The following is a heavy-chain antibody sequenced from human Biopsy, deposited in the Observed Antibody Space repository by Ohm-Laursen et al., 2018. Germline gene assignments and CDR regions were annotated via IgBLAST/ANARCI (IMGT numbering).Heavy chain of an antibody. CDR1: GYTFTAFS. CDR2: INPKSGDT. D-gene: IGHD2-2*01. J-gene: IGHJ2*01. V-gene: IGHV1-2*02. Sequence: SVKVSCKASGYTFTAFSVHWLRQAPGQGLEWMGWINPKSGDTDYPQNFQGSVSMTRDTSISTAYMDLSRLRSDDTAVYYCARGRRHCSGTCSRWYFDLWGRGTLVTVSS. CDR3: ARGRRHCSGTCSRWYFDL.